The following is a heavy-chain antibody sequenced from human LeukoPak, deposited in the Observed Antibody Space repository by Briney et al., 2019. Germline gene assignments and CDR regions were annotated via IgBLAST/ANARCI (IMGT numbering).Heavy chain of an antibody. D-gene: IGHD6-6*01. CDR3: ARDSDNVVPFDY. CDR1: GYTFTSYG. J-gene: IGHJ4*02. CDR2: ISAYNGNT. Sequence: ASMKVSCKASGYTFTSYGISWVRQAPGQGLEWMGWISAYNGNTNYAQKLQGRVTMTTDTSTSTAYMELRSLRSDDTAVYYCARDSDNVVPFDYWGQGTLVTVSS. V-gene: IGHV1-18*01.